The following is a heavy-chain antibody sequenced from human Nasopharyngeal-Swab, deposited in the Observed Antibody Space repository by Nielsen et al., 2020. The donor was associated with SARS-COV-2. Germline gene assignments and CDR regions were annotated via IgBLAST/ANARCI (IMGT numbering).Heavy chain of an antibody. CDR2: LYHDGRYE. J-gene: IGHJ3*01. CDR1: GFRFSGYV. CDR3: VGEESLGAVAGTGGFDV. Sequence: GGSLRLSCAASGFRFSGYVMHWVRQAPGKGLEWVAVLYHDGRYEFYADSVKGRYTITRDNSESTLYLQMNSLRPEDTAVYYCVGEESLGAVAGTGGFDVWGQGTMVTVSS. D-gene: IGHD6-19*01. V-gene: IGHV3-30*03.